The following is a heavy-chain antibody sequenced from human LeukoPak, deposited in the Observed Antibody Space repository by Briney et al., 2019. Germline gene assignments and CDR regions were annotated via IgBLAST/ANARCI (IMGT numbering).Heavy chain of an antibody. D-gene: IGHD1-26*01. CDR2: INPNSGGT. V-gene: IGHV1-2*04. CDR1: GYTFTGYY. CDR3: AKDVRVVEVTKGFYYGMDV. Sequence: ALVKASCKASGYTFTGYYMHWVRQAPGQGLEWMGWINPNSGGTNYAPKFKGWVTMTRATSNSTAYMELSRMRSDDPAVYYWAKDVRVVEVTKGFYYGMDVWGQGTTVTVSS. J-gene: IGHJ6*01.